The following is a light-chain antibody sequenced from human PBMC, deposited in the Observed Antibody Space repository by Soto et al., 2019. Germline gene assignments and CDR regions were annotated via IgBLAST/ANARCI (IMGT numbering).Light chain of an antibody. V-gene: IGKV3-20*01. Sequence: EVVLTQSPGTLSLSPGERVTLSCRASQSVRNNYFAWYQQKPGQAPRLLIFGSSDRATGIPDRFSGSGSGTDFTLTISRLEPEDFAVYYCQQYGSSPPYTFGQGTKLEIK. J-gene: IGKJ2*01. CDR2: GSS. CDR1: QSVRNNY. CDR3: QQYGSSPPYT.